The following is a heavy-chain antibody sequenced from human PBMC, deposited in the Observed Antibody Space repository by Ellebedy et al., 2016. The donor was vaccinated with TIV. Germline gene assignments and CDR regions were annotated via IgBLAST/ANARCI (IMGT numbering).Heavy chain of an antibody. CDR2: IIPVFGTA. V-gene: IGHV1-69*13. Sequence: SVKVSCKASGGTFISYAIIWVRQAPGQGLEWMGGIIPVFGTANYAQKFQGRVTITADESTSTAYMELRSLASEDTAVYFCASRYGTGWYFFDFWGQGTLVTVSS. CDR3: ASRYGTGWYFFDF. D-gene: IGHD6-19*01. J-gene: IGHJ4*02. CDR1: GGTFISYA.